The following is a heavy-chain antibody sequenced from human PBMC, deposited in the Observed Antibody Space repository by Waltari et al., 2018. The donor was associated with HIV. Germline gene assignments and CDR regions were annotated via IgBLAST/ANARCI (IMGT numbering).Heavy chain of an antibody. CDR3: ARCETVVTPFINKYLGLDV. V-gene: IGHV3-48*01. CDR2: ISATGTTI. CDR1: GFTFRDYS. D-gene: IGHD2-15*01. Sequence: EVQLVESCGTLVQPGGSLRLPCLPSGFTFRDYSINSFRQGPGKGLEWVAYISATGTTICYENSVKGRFTVSRDNVENSLYLDMSSLRAEDTGDYYCARCETVVTPFINKYLGLDVWGPGTTVTVSS. J-gene: IGHJ6*02.